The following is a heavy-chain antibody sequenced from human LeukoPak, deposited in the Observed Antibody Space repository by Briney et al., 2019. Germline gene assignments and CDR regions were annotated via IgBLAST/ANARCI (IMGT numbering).Heavy chain of an antibody. Sequence: SETLSLTCTVSGGSIISVDNYWSWVRQPVGKGLEWIASIYHSGTTYYSPSLKSRVSVSVDTSNNEFSLQLTSVTAADTAVYYCATWGTGYCGGGACYLFNSWGQGTLVTVSS. CDR3: ATWGTGYCGGGACYLFNS. CDR1: GGSIISVDNY. J-gene: IGHJ4*02. V-gene: IGHV4-30-4*01. CDR2: IYHSGTT. D-gene: IGHD2-15*01.